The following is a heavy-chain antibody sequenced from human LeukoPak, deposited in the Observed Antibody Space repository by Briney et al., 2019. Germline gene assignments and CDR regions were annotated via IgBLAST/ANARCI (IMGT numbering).Heavy chain of an antibody. J-gene: IGHJ4*02. CDR2: IYTSGST. V-gene: IGHV4-4*07. D-gene: IGHD6-13*01. CDR3: AREGIAAAGTWGYFDY. Sequence: SETLSLTCTVSGGSIRSYYWSWIRQPAGKGLEWIGRIYTSGSTNYNPSLKSRVTMSVDTSKNQFSLKLSSVTAADTAVYYCAREGIAAAGTWGYFDYWGQGTLVTVSS. CDR1: GGSIRSYY.